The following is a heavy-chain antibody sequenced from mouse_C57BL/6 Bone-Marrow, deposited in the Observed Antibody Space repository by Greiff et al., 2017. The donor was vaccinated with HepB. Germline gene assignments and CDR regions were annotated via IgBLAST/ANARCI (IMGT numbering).Heavy chain of an antibody. D-gene: IGHD2-2*01. J-gene: IGHJ4*01. V-gene: IGHV1-55*01. CDR3: ARLYYGYDGRAYAMDY. CDR2: IYPGSGST. CDR1: GYTFTSYW. Sequence: QVQLQQPGAELVKPGASVKMSCKASGYTFTSYWITWVKQRPGQGLEWIGDIYPGSGSTNYNEKFKSKATLTVDTSSSTAYMQLSSLTSEDSAVYYCARLYYGYDGRAYAMDYWGQGTSVTVSS.